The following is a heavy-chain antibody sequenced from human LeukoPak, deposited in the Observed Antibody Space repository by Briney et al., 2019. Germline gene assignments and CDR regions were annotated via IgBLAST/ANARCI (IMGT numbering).Heavy chain of an antibody. D-gene: IGHD3-3*01. J-gene: IGHJ4*02. CDR3: AKDPRDYDFWSGYPD. V-gene: IGHV3-23*01. Sequence: GGSWGLSWAASEFTFSSYAMTWVRQAPGKGLEWVPAIGGSGGSTYYADSVKGRFTISRDNSKNTLYLQMNSLRAEDTAVYYCAKDPRDYDFWSGYPDWGQGTLVTVSS. CDR2: IGGSGGST. CDR1: EFTFSSYA.